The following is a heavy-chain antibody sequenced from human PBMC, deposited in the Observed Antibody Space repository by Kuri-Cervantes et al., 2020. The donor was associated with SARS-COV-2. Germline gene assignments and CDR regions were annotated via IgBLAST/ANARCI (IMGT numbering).Heavy chain of an antibody. J-gene: IGHJ6*03. CDR2: INQSGST. V-gene: IGHV4-34*01. D-gene: IGHD3-3*01. Sequence: QTLSLTCAVFGGSSSGYYWGWIRQPPGKGLEWIGEINQSGSTSYSPSLKSRLTISVDTSENQFSLKLSSVTAADTAVYYCARGRGGYYMGGYYFYSMDVWGKGTTVTVSS. CDR3: ARGRGGYYMGGYYFYSMDV. CDR1: GGSSSGYY.